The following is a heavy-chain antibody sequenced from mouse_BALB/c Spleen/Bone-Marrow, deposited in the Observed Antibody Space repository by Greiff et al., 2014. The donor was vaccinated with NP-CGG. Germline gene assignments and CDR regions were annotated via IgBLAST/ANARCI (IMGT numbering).Heavy chain of an antibody. Sequence: EVQGVESGGGLVQPGESLKLSCESDEYEFPSHDMSWVRKTPEKRLELVAAINSDGGSTYYPDTMERRFIISRDNTKKTLYLQMSSLRSEDTALYYRARHRYDYDGAMDYWGQGTSVTVSS. CDR3: ARHRYDYDGAMDY. D-gene: IGHD2-4*01. CDR2: INSDGGST. CDR1: EYEFPSHD. V-gene: IGHV5-2*01. J-gene: IGHJ4*01.